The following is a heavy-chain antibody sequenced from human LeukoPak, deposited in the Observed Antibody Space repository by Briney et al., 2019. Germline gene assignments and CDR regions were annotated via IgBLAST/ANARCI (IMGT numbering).Heavy chain of an antibody. CDR2: IKPDGSEK. V-gene: IGHV3-7*03. CDR3: AKDANPSGGELVSSYFDY. D-gene: IGHD1-26*01. CDR1: GFTFSSYW. Sequence: PGGSLRLSCAASGFTFSSYWMSWVRQAPGKGLEWVANIKPDGSEKYYVDSVKGRFTISRDNAKNSLYLQMNSLRAEDMALYYCAKDANPSGGELVSSYFDYWGQGTLVTVSS. J-gene: IGHJ4*02.